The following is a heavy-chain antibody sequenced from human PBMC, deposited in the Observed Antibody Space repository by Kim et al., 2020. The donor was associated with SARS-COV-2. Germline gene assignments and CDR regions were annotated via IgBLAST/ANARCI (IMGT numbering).Heavy chain of an antibody. CDR3: ARGLTSPLDY. D-gene: IGHD2-2*01. J-gene: IGHJ4*02. Sequence: AATVTGRITITRDDYKNPLYLQMNSLSPDDTAVYYCARGLTSPLDYWGQGTLVTVSS. V-gene: IGHV3-30*03.